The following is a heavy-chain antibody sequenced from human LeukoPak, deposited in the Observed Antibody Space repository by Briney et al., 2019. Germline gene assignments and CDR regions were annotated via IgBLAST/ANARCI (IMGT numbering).Heavy chain of an antibody. V-gene: IGHV4-30-4*01. CDR3: GRIEGNSVYGWSHFDY. CDR2: IYYRGTT. CDR1: GGSINRGDKY. D-gene: IGHD2-8*01. J-gene: IGHJ4*02. Sequence: SETLSLTCTVCGGSINRGDKYWTWIRQPPGKGLEWIGFIYYRGTTYYNPSLKSRVSISIDTSSNQFSLKLNSVTAADTAVYHRGRIEGNSVYGWSHFDYCGQGRLVTVSS.